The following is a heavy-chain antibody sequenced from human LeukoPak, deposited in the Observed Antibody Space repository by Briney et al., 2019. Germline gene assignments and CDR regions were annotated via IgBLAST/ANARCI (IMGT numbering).Heavy chain of an antibody. CDR1: GYTLTGYY. J-gene: IGHJ3*02. D-gene: IGHD3-22*01. CDR2: INPNSGGT. CDR3: ARTLDYYDSSGYYYPAFDI. Sequence: ASVKVSCKASGYTLTGYYMNWVRQAPGQGLEWMGRINPNSGGTNYAQKFQGRVTMTGDTSISTAYMELSRLRSDDTAVYYCARTLDYYDSSGYYYPAFDIWGQGTMVTVSS. V-gene: IGHV1-2*06.